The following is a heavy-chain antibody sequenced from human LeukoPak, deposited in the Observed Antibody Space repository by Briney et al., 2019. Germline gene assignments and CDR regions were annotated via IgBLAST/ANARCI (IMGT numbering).Heavy chain of an antibody. CDR2: IYYSGST. CDR3: ARYSSSWYTGRHWFDP. CDR1: GGSISSSSYY. V-gene: IGHV4-39*07. Sequence: SETLSLTCTVSGGSISSSSYYWGWIRQPPGKGLEWIGSIYYSGSTYYNPSLKSRVTISVDTSKNQFSLKLSSVTAADTAVYYCARYSSSWYTGRHWFDPWGQGTLVTVSS. D-gene: IGHD6-13*01. J-gene: IGHJ5*02.